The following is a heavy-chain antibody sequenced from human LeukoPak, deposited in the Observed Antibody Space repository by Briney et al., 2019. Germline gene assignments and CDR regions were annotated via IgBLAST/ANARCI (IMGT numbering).Heavy chain of an antibody. Sequence: SETLSLTCTVSGGSISSYYWSWIRQPPGKGLEWIGYIFYSGSTNYNPSLKSRVTISVDTSKNQFSLKLSSVTAADTAVYYCARGALPVYWGQGTLVTVSS. CDR2: IFYSGST. CDR3: ARGALPVY. CDR1: GGSISSYY. D-gene: IGHD1-14*01. V-gene: IGHV4-59*01. J-gene: IGHJ4*02.